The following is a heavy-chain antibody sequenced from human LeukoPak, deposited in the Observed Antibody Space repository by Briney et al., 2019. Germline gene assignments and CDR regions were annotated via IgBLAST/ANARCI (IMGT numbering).Heavy chain of an antibody. CDR3: ASGGSYADFYYYMGV. CDR1: GFTFSHYW. Sequence: GGSLRLSCAASGFTFSHYWMHWVRQAPGKGLVWVSRINSDGGSTSYADSVKGRFTISRDNAKNTLYLQMNSLRAEDTAVYYCASGGSYADFYYYMGVWGRGTTVTVSS. D-gene: IGHD3-16*01. J-gene: IGHJ6*03. CDR2: INSDGGST. V-gene: IGHV3-74*01.